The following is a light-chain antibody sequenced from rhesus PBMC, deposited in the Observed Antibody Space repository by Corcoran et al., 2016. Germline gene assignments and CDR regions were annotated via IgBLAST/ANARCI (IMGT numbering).Light chain of an antibody. CDR1: QSVSSY. CDR3: YQHSSGYS. Sequence: QVILTQSPATLSLSPGERATLSCRASQSVSSYLAWYQQKPGQAPRLLIDGASRRATGIPDRFSGSGSGTEVTLTISSLEPEDVGVYHCYQHSSGYSFGQGTKVEIK. V-gene: IGKV3-10*01. CDR2: GAS. J-gene: IGKJ2*01.